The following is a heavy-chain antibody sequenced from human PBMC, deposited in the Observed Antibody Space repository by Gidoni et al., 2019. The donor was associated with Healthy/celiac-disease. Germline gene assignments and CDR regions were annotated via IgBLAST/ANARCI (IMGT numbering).Heavy chain of an antibody. CDR1: GFTFSSYA. J-gene: IGHJ6*02. CDR3: ALRDLGGDV. V-gene: IGHV3-23*01. CDR2: MSGRGGST. Sequence: EVPLLESGGGLVDPGGSLRLSCAPSGFTFSSYAMSWVRQAPGKGLEWGAAMSGRGGSTDDADSVKGRCTSSRDNSKNTLYLQMNSLRAEDTAVDYCALRDLGGDVWGQGTTVTVSS. D-gene: IGHD3-16*01.